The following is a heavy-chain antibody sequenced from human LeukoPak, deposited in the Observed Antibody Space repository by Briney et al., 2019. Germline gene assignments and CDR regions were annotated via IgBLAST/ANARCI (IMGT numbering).Heavy chain of an antibody. J-gene: IGHJ6*04. Sequence: ASVKVSCKASGHTFTNYPMHWVRQAPGQRLEWLGWINAGNGNSKCSQNFQGRVTITRDTSASTAYMELSSLRYEDTAVYYCASRSIVGAAYWGMDVWGKGTTVTVSP. V-gene: IGHV1-3*01. CDR2: INAGNGNS. CDR1: GHTFTNYP. CDR3: ASRSIVGAAYWGMDV. D-gene: IGHD1-26*01.